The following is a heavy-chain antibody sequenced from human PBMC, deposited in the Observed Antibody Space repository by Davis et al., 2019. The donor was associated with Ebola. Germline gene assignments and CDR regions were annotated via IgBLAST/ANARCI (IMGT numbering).Heavy chain of an antibody. CDR3: ARLRTEMASFYFEY. CDR2: IYYSGIP. D-gene: IGHD5-24*01. V-gene: IGHV4-31*03. Sequence: MPSETLSLTCTVSGGSISSGGYYWSWIRQHPGKGLEWIGYIYYSGIPYSNPSLGSRVTISVDTSKNQFSLNLSSVTAADTAVYYCARLRTEMASFYFEYWGQGTLVTVSS. J-gene: IGHJ4*02. CDR1: GGSISSGGYY.